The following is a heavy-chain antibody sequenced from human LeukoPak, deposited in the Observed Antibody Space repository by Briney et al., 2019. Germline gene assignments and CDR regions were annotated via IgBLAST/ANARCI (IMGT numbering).Heavy chain of an antibody. J-gene: IGHJ5*02. CDR3: ARHVLGCSSTSCYASWFDP. V-gene: IGHV4-39*01. Sequence: PSETLSLTCTVSGGSISSSSYYWGWIRQPPGKGLEWIGSIYYSGSTYYNPSLKSRVTISVDTSKNQFSLKLSSVTAADTAVYYCARHVLGCSSTSCYASWFDPWGQGTLVTVSS. CDR1: GGSISSSSYY. D-gene: IGHD2-2*01. CDR2: IYYSGST.